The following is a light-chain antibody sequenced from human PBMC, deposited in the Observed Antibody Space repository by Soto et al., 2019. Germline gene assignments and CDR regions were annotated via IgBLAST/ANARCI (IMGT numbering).Light chain of an antibody. CDR2: WAS. CDR1: QSVLYSSNNKNY. CDR3: QQYYSTPLT. Sequence: DIVMTQSPASLAVSLGERATINCKSSQSVLYSSNNKNYVAWYQQKAGQPPKLLIYWASTRESGVPDRFSGSGDGRDFALTISSMQAEDVAVYYCQQYYSTPLTFGGGTKVEI. V-gene: IGKV4-1*01. J-gene: IGKJ4*02.